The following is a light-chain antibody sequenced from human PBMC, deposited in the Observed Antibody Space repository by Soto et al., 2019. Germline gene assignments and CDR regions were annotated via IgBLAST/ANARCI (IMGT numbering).Light chain of an antibody. V-gene: IGKV1-39*01. Sequence: DIQMTQSPSSLSASVGDRVTITCRASQSITSYLNWYQQKPGKAPKLLIYGASSLQSGVPSMFSGSGSGTDFTLIISSLQPDDFATYYCQQSYSTPFTFGQGTKLDIK. CDR3: QQSYSTPFT. CDR2: GAS. CDR1: QSITSY. J-gene: IGKJ2*01.